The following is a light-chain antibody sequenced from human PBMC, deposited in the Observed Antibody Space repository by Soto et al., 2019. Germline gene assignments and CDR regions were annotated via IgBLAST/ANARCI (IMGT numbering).Light chain of an antibody. J-gene: IGLJ1*01. V-gene: IGLV2-23*01. CDR3: CSYAGSHYV. CDR2: EGS. Sequence: QSALTRPASVSGSPGQSITISCTGTSSDVGSYNLVSWYQQHPGKAPKLMIYEGSKRPSGVSNRFSGSKSGNTASLTISGLQAEDEADYYCCSYAGSHYVFGTGTKVTVL. CDR1: SSDVGSYNL.